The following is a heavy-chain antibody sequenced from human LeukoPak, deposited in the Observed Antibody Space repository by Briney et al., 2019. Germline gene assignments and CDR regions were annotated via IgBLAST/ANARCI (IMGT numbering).Heavy chain of an antibody. CDR1: GFTFSDYY. CDR3: ARDRLGDYDHSGYYDK. J-gene: IGHJ4*02. D-gene: IGHD3-22*01. CDR2: ICDSGRTI. V-gene: IGHV3-11*01. Sequence: GGSLRLSCAASGFTFSDYYMSWIRQAPGKRLEWVSYICDSGRTIYYADSVKGRFTISRDNAKNSVYLQMNNLRAEDTAEYYCARDRLGDYDHSGYYDKWGQGTLVTVSS.